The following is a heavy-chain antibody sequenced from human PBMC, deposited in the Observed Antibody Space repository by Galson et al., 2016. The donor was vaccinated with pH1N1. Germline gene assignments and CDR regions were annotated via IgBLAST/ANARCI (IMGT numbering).Heavy chain of an antibody. CDR2: IYTSGIT. J-gene: IGHJ3*02. Sequence: SETLSLTCTVSGGSISSYYWTWIRQPAGKGLEWLGRIYTSGITNYNPFLKSRVTMSVDTSKSQFSLRLSSVTAADTAVYYCARDPRELSPTFGAFDIWGQGTMVTVSS. D-gene: IGHD3-16*02. CDR3: ARDPRELSPTFGAFDI. V-gene: IGHV4-4*07. CDR1: GGSISSYY.